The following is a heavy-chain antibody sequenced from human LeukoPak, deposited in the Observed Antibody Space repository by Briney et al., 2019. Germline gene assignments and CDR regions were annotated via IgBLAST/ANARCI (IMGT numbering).Heavy chain of an antibody. CDR2: LDSGVST. Sequence: GGSLRLSCAASGLTVSGNYWSWVRQAPGRGLEWVSLLDSGVSTYYGDSVRGRFTVSRDNSKNTLYLQMNSLRADDTAVYYCVRTIHYAFDIWGQGTMVTDSS. CDR3: VRTIHYAFDI. CDR1: GLTVSGNY. V-gene: IGHV3-53*01. J-gene: IGHJ3*02. D-gene: IGHD5-18*01.